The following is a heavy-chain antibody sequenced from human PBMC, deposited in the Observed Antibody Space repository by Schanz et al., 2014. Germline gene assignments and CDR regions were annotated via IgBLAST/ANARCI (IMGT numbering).Heavy chain of an antibody. CDR3: AKDDRSHSSDYVY. V-gene: IGHV3-30*02. CDR1: GFTFSSYS. Sequence: QVQLVESGGGVVQPGGSLRLSCAASGFTFSSYSMHWVRQAPGKGLEWVAFIRYDGSRKYYADSVRGRFTISRDDSKNTLYPQMNSLRPEDTAVYYCAKDDRSHSSDYVYWGQGTLVTVSS. J-gene: IGHJ4*02. CDR2: IRYDGSRK. D-gene: IGHD3-22*01.